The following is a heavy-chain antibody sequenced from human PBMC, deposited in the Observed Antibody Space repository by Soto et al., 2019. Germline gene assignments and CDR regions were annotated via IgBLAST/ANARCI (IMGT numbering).Heavy chain of an antibody. V-gene: IGHV4-34*01. D-gene: IGHD2-8*02. CDR1: GGSFSGYY. CDR2: INHSRST. Sequence: QVQLQQWGAGLLKPSESLSLTCAVYGGSFSGYYWTWIRQPPGTGLEWIGEINHSRSTNYNPSLKSRVTISVDTSKNQFSLKLTSVTAADTAVYYCARDKITGLFDYWDQGTLVTVSS. CDR3: ARDKITGLFDY. J-gene: IGHJ4*02.